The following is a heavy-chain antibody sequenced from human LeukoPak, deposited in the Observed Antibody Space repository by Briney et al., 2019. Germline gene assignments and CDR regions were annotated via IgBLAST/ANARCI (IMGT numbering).Heavy chain of an antibody. CDR3: AKGSGSYLSPLYYFDY. CDR1: GFTFTAYG. CDR2: IRHDGSNK. V-gene: IGHV3-30*02. J-gene: IGHJ4*02. Sequence: GGSLRLSCAASGFTFTAYGFHWVRQAPGKGLEWVAFIRHDGSNKWYADSVKGRFTISRDNSKNTLYLQMNSLRAEDTAVYYCAKGSGSYLSPLYYFDYWGQGTLVTVSS. D-gene: IGHD1-26*01.